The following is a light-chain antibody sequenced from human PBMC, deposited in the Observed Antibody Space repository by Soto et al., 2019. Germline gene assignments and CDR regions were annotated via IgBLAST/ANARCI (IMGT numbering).Light chain of an antibody. CDR3: QQYGGSPPT. V-gene: IGKV3-11*01. CDR2: DAT. CDR1: QSVSSY. J-gene: IGKJ1*01. Sequence: DIVLTQSPATLSLSPGERATLFCRASQSVSSYLAWYQQKSGQPPRLLIYDATNRATGIPARFSGSGSGTDFTLTISSLEPEDFAVYYCQQYGGSPPTFGQGTKVDIK.